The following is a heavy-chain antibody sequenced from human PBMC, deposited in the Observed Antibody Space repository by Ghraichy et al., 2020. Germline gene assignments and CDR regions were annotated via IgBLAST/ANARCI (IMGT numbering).Heavy chain of an antibody. D-gene: IGHD3-16*02. CDR3: ARGRGYDYVWGSYRYTGRWFDP. CDR1: GGSFSGYY. J-gene: IGHJ5*02. V-gene: IGHV4-34*01. Sequence: SETLSLTCAVYGGSFSGYYWSWIRQPPGKGLEWIGEINHSGSTNYNPSLKSRVTISVDTSKNQFSLKLSSVTAADTAVYYCARGRGYDYVWGSYRYTGRWFDPWGQGTLVTVSS. CDR2: INHSGST.